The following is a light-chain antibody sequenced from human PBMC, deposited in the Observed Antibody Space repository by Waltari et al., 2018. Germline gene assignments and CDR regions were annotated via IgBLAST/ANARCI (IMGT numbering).Light chain of an antibody. CDR2: EVS. V-gene: IGLV2-8*01. J-gene: IGLJ2*01. CDR3: SSYAGSNNLGV. CDR1: SSDVGGYKY. Sequence: QSALTQPPSASGSPGQSVTIPCTGTSSDVGGYKYVSWYQQHPGKVPKLMIYEVSKRPSGVPDRFSGSKSGNTASLTVSGLQAEDEADYYCSSYAGSNNLGVFGGGTKLTVL.